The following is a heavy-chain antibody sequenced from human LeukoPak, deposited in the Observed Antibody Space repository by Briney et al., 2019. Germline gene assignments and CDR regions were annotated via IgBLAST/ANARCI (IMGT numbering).Heavy chain of an antibody. Sequence: GGSLRLSCAASGFTFSSYGMHWVRQAPGKGLEWVAVISYDGSNKYYADSVKGRFTISRDNSKNTLYLQMNSLRAEDTAVYYCAKAWSGTVGFDIWGQGTVVTVSS. CDR2: ISYDGSNK. CDR3: AKAWSGTVGFDI. D-gene: IGHD3/OR15-3a*01. CDR1: GFTFSSYG. J-gene: IGHJ3*02. V-gene: IGHV3-30*18.